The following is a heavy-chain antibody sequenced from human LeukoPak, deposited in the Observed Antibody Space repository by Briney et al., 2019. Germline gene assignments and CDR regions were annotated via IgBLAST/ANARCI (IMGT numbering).Heavy chain of an antibody. CDR3: ARHSGLRSPFDP. D-gene: IGHD3-3*01. CDR1: GGSISTTNYY. J-gene: IGHJ5*02. V-gene: IGHV4-39*01. CDR2: IYSSGNT. Sequence: PSESLSLTCTVSGGSISTTNYYWGWIRQPPGRDLEWIGSIYSSGNTYYNPSLESRVTISVDTSKNQLSLKLTSATAADTSVYYCARHSGLRSPFDPWGQGTLVTVSS.